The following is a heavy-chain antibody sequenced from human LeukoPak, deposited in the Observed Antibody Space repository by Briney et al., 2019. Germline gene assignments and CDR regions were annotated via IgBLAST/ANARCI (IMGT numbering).Heavy chain of an antibody. CDR1: GGTFSSYA. D-gene: IGHD4-23*01. V-gene: IGHV1-69*04. J-gene: IGHJ1*01. Sequence: ASVKASCKASGGTFSSYAISWVRQASGHGLEWIGRIIPILAITHYAQRFEGRVTITADESATTVYMELSSVTSEDTALYFCARHYGGNSVTAGFQYWGQGTLVTVSS. CDR3: ARHYGGNSVTAGFQY. CDR2: IIPILAIT.